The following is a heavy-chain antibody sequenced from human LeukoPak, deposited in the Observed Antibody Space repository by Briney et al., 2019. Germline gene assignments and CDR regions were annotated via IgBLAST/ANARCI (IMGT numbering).Heavy chain of an antibody. CDR2: INPSGGST. D-gene: IGHD3-10*01. Sequence: ASVRVSCKASGYTFTSYYMHWVRQAPGQGLEWMGIINPSGGSTSYAQKFQGRVTMTRDTSTSTVYMELSSLRSEDTAVYYCARETGKGYFDLWGRGTLVTVSS. V-gene: IGHV1-46*01. CDR3: ARETGKGYFDL. J-gene: IGHJ2*01. CDR1: GYTFTSYY.